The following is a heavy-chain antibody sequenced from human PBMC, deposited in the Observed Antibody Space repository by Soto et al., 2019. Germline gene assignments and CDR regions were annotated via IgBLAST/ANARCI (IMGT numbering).Heavy chain of an antibody. D-gene: IGHD3-10*01. CDR1: GFTFSNAW. CDR3: TTGYITMVRGDPYGMDV. CDR2: IKSKTDGGTT. V-gene: IGHV3-15*07. Sequence: GGSLRLSCAASGFTFSNAWMNWVRQAPGKGLEWVGRIKSKTDGGTTDYAAPVKGRFTISRDDSKNTLYLQMNSLKTEDTAVYYCTTGYITMVRGDPYGMDVWGQGTTVTVSS. J-gene: IGHJ6*02.